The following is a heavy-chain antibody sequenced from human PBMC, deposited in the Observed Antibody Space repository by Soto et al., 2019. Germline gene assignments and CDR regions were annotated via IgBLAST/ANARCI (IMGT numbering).Heavy chain of an antibody. J-gene: IGHJ4*02. CDR1: GGSISSYY. Sequence: SETLSLTCTFSGGSISSYYWSLIRQPPGKGLEWIGYIYYSGSTNYNPSLKSRVTISVDTSKNQFSLKLSSVTAADTAVYYCARAYGVGTAMVFGYWGQGTLVTVSS. D-gene: IGHD5-18*01. V-gene: IGHV4-59*01. CDR2: IYYSGST. CDR3: ARAYGVGTAMVFGY.